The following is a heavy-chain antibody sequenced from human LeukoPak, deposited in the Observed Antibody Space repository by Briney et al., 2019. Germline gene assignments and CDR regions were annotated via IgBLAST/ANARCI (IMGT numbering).Heavy chain of an antibody. J-gene: IGHJ4*02. D-gene: IGHD3-10*01. CDR2: IYYSGST. CDR3: ARDSGSGSYWGVFDY. Sequence: SETLSLTCTVSGGSISSSGYYWGWIRQPPGKGLEWIGSIYYSGSTNYNPSLKSRVTISVDTSKNQFSLKLSSVTAADTAVYYCARDSGSGSYWGVFDYWGQGTLVTVSS. V-gene: IGHV4-39*07. CDR1: GGSISSSGYY.